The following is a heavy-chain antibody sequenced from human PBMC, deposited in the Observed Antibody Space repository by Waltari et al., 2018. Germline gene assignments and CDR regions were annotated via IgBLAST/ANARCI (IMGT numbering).Heavy chain of an antibody. Sequence: EVQLLESGGGLVQPGGSLRLSCAASGFTFSSYAMSWVRQAPGKGLEWVSAISGSGGSTYYADSVKGRFTISRDNAKNTLYLQMNSLRAEDMAVYYCARGDGYTGGYWGQGTLVTVSS. D-gene: IGHD5-12*01. CDR1: GFTFSSYA. V-gene: IGHV3-23*01. CDR2: ISGSGGST. J-gene: IGHJ4*02. CDR3: ARGDGYTGGY.